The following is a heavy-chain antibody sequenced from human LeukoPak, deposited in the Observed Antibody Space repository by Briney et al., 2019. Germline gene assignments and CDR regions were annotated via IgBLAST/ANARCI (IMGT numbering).Heavy chain of an antibody. CDR3: ARDGYNYAGGDY. CDR2: ISSSSSYI. CDR1: GFTFSSYS. J-gene: IGHJ4*02. D-gene: IGHD5-24*01. V-gene: IGHV3-21*01. Sequence: GGSLRLSCAASGFTFSSYSMNWVRQAPGKGLEWVSSISSSSSYIYYADSVKGRFTISRDNAKNSLYLQMNSLRAEDTAVYYCARDGYNYAGGDYWGQGTLVTVSS.